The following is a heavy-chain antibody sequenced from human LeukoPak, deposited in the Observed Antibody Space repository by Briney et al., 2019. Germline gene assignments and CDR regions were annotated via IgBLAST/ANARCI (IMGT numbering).Heavy chain of an antibody. CDR2: IYNSGNT. Sequence: SETLTLTCTVSGGSISSGDYYWSWIRQHPGKGLEWIGYIYNSGNTYYNPSLKSRVTMSVDTSKNQFSLKLSSVTAADTAVYYCASSLPAASTQSYYYYGMDVWGQGTTVTVSS. CDR1: GGSISSGDYY. J-gene: IGHJ6*02. D-gene: IGHD2-2*01. CDR3: ASSLPAASTQSYYYYGMDV. V-gene: IGHV4-31*03.